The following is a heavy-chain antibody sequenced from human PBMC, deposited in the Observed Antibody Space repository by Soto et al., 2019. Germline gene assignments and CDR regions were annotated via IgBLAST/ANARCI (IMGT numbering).Heavy chain of an antibody. J-gene: IGHJ4*02. D-gene: IGHD4-17*01. CDR3: ARAPYGDYGQFDS. Sequence: QVHLQESGPGHVKASETLSLTCSVSGGSVSSDIYYWNWIRQPPGKGLEWIGYIYDTESTNYNPSLKSRVTRSVDTSKNQISLKVNSVTAADTAVYYCARAPYGDYGQFDSWGRGTLVTVSS. CDR2: IYDTEST. V-gene: IGHV4-61*01. CDR1: GGSVSSDIYY.